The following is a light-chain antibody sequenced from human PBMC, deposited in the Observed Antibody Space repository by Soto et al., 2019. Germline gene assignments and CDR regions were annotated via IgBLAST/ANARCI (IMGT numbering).Light chain of an antibody. CDR2: DAS. CDR1: QSVNKW. CDR3: QQYNSYSPWT. J-gene: IGKJ1*01. V-gene: IGKV1-5*01. Sequence: DIQMTQDPSTLSASVRDRVTITCQASQSVNKWLAWFQQKPGKVPKLLIFDASTLQTGVPSRFGGGGSGTEFTLTISGLQPDDFATYYCQQYNSYSPWTFGPGTKV.